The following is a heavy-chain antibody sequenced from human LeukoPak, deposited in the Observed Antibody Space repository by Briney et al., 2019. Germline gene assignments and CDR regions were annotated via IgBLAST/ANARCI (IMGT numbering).Heavy chain of an antibody. CDR1: GGTFSSYA. D-gene: IGHD3-16*01. CDR2: IIPIFGTA. Sequence: SVKVSCTASGGTFSSYAISWVRQAPGQGLEWMGGIIPIFGTANYAQKFQGRVTITADESTSTAYMELSSLRSEDTAVYYCARGLGGGVDYYYYGMDVWGQGTTVTVSS. J-gene: IGHJ6*02. V-gene: IGHV1-69*13. CDR3: ARGLGGGVDYYYYGMDV.